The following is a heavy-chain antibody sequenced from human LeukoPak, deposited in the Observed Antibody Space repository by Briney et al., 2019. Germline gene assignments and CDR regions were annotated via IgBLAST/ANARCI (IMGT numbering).Heavy chain of an antibody. CDR1: GGSISSSSYY. CDR3: ARLVYGYSSSWYFDY. J-gene: IGHJ4*02. CDR2: IYYSGST. Sequence: SETLSLTCTVSGGSISSSSYYWGWIRQPPGKGLEWIGSIYYSGSTYYNPSLKSRVTISVDTSKNQFSLKLSSVTAADTAVYYCARLVYGYSSSWYFDYWGQGTLVTVSS. D-gene: IGHD6-13*01. V-gene: IGHV4-39*01.